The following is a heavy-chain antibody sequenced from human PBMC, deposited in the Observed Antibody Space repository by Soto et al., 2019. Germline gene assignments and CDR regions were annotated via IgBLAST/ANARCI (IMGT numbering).Heavy chain of an antibody. CDR2: INAGNGNT. V-gene: IGHV1-3*01. CDR1: GYTFTSYA. J-gene: IGHJ4*02. D-gene: IGHD3-22*01. CDR3: ARDNPKIYYYDSSGNFDY. Sequence: ASGKVSCKASGYTFTSYAMHWVRQAPGQRLEWMGWINAGNGNTKYSQKFRGRVTITRDTSASTAYMELSSLRSEDTAVYYCARDNPKIYYYDSSGNFDYWGQGTLVTVSS.